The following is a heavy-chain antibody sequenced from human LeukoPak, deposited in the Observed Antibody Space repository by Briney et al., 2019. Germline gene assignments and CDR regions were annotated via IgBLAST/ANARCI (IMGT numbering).Heavy chain of an antibody. V-gene: IGHV3-74*01. D-gene: IGHD4-23*01. Sequence: PGGSLRLSCAALGFTFSTYWMHWVRQVPGKGLVWVSRINSDGSSTRYADSVKGRFTISRDNAKDTLYLQMSSLRAEDTAVYYCVRDYGGYWGQGTLVTVSS. CDR1: GFTFSTYW. CDR3: VRDYGGY. CDR2: INSDGSST. J-gene: IGHJ4*02.